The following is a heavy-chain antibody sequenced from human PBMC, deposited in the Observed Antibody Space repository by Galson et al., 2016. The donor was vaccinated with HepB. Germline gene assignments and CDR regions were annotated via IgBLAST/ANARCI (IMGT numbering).Heavy chain of an antibody. Sequence: SVKVSCKASGYSFTSFGISWIRQAPGQGLEWMGWVSALNGNTNYAQHLQGRVTWTTDSSTTTAYMDLKNLTSDDTAVYYCARARGDPFDLWGQGTLVTVSS. CDR1: GYSFTSFG. CDR3: ARARGDPFDL. D-gene: IGHD4-17*01. CDR2: VSALNGNT. J-gene: IGHJ4*02. V-gene: IGHV1-18*01.